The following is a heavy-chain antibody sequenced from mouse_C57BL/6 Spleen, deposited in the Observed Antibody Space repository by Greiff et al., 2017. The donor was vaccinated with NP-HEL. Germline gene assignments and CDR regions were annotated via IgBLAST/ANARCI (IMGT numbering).Heavy chain of an antibody. D-gene: IGHD2-12*01. CDR2: ISSGGSYT. CDR3: ARHDTTSFAY. Sequence: EVQLVESGGDLVKPGGSLKLSCAASGFTFSSYGMSWVRQTPDKRLEWVATISSGGSYTYYPDSVKGRFTISRDNAKNTLYLQMSSLKSEDTAMYYCARHDTTSFAYWGQGTLVTVSA. V-gene: IGHV5-6*01. J-gene: IGHJ3*01. CDR1: GFTFSSYG.